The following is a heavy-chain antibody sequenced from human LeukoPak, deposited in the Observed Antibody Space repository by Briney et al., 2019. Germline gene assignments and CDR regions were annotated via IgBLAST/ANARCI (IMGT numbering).Heavy chain of an antibody. D-gene: IGHD3-10*01. CDR2: INPHNGGT. CDR1: GYTFTGYH. CDR3: ARAPSLVRGLDY. V-gene: IGHV1-2*02. Sequence: ASVKVSCKASGYTFTGYHMNWVRQAPGQGLEWVGWINPHNGGTHYAQRLQDRVTLTSDRSIDTAYMELRRLRSDDTAVYYCARAPSLVRGLDYWGQGTLVTVSS. J-gene: IGHJ4*02.